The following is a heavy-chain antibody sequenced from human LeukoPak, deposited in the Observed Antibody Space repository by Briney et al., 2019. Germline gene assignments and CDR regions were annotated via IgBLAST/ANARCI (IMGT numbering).Heavy chain of an antibody. CDR2: ISGSGGST. D-gene: IGHD6-13*01. J-gene: IGHJ6*02. CDR3: AKGFSSSWVYGMDV. V-gene: IGHV3-23*01. Sequence: GGSLRLSRAASGFTFSTYAMSWVRQAPGKGLEWVSVISGSGGSTYYADSVKGRFTISRDNSKNTLYLQMNSLRAEDTAVYYCAKGFSSSWVYGMDVWGQGTTVTVSS. CDR1: GFTFSTYA.